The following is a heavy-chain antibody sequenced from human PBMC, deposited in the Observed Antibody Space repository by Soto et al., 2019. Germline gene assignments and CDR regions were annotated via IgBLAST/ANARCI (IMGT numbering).Heavy chain of an antibody. CDR2: IYYSGST. CDR3: ARGPVVVVSAPYYFDY. J-gene: IGHJ4*02. Sequence: SETLSLTCTVSGGSISSGGYYWSWIRQHPGKGLEWIGYIYYSGSTYYNPSLKSRVSISVGTSRDQFSLKLSSVTAADTAVYYCARGPVVVVSAPYYFDYWGQGTRVTVSS. CDR1: GGSISSGGYY. D-gene: IGHD2-21*01. V-gene: IGHV4-30-4*08.